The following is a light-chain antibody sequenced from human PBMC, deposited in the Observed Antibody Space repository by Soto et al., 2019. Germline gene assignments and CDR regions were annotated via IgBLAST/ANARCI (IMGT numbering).Light chain of an antibody. CDR2: AAS. J-gene: IGKJ1*01. Sequence: DIQVTQSPSSVSASVGDRVTITFRASQYIAAYLAWYQHKPGRAPELLIHAASSLQSGVPSRFSGSGYGTEFTLTISSLQPDDFATYYCQQYETFWTFGQGTKVDIK. CDR3: QQYETFWT. V-gene: IGKV1-16*01. CDR1: QYIAAY.